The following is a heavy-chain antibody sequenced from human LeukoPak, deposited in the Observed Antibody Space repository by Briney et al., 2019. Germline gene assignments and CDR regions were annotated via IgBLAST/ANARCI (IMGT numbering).Heavy chain of an antibody. CDR2: FKTKYNQV. J-gene: IGHJ4*02. CDR3: ARSVPDYTRFDY. V-gene: IGHV3-23*05. Sequence: GGSLRLSCVASGFTFSDYAMNWVRQAPGKGLEWVSTFKTKYNQVYYAESVRGRFTISTDNSKNTVYLQMNSLRAEDTALYYCARSVPDYTRFDYWGQGALVTVTS. CDR1: GFTFSDYA. D-gene: IGHD4-11*01.